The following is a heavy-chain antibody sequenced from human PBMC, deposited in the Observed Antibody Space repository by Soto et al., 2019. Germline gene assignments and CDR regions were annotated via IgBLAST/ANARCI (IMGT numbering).Heavy chain of an antibody. D-gene: IGHD6-6*01. CDR2: INTYGTST. V-gene: IGHV3-64D*06. CDR3: VKSVQLVWEPTDRDYWYLDL. CDR1: GFPFSSYA. Sequence: VGSLRLSCSASGFPFSSYAMHWVRQAPGKGLEYVSVINTYGTSTDYADSVKGRFTISRDNSKNTLYLQMSSLRPDDTAVYYCVKSVQLVWEPTDRDYWYLDLWGRGTLVTVSS. J-gene: IGHJ2*01.